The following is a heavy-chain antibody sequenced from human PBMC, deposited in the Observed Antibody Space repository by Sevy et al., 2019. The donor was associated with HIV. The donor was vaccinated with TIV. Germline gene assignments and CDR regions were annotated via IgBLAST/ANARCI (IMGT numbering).Heavy chain of an antibody. Sequence: GGSLRLSCAASGFTFSSYAMHWVRQAPGKGLEWVAVISYDGSNKYYADSVKGRFTISRDNSKNTLYLQMNGLRAEDTAVYYCARFQSITMVRGVIITDDAFDIWGQGTMVTVSS. CDR3: ARFQSITMVRGVIITDDAFDI. V-gene: IGHV3-30-3*01. CDR1: GFTFSSYA. CDR2: ISYDGSNK. J-gene: IGHJ3*02. D-gene: IGHD3-10*01.